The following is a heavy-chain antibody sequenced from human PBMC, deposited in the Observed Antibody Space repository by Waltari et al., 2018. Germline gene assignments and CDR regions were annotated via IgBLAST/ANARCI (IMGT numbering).Heavy chain of an antibody. V-gene: IGHV1-46*01. D-gene: IGHD3-22*01. J-gene: IGHJ4*02. CDR2: INPSGGST. CDR1: GYTFTSYY. Sequence: QVQLVQSGAEVKKPGASVKVSCKASGYTFTSYYMHWVRLAPGQGLEWMGIINPSGGSTSYAQKFQGRVTMTRDTSTSTVYMELSSLRSEDTAVYYCAREPPDYYDSMGPFDYWGQGTLVTVSS. CDR3: AREPPDYYDSMGPFDY.